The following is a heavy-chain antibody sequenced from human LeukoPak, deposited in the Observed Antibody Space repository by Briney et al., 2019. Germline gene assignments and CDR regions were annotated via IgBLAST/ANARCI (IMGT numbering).Heavy chain of an antibody. Sequence: SVRVSCKTSGGSFSTYAYSWVRQAPGQGLEWVGGIIPIFDIANYAQNFQGRLTITADEATTTVFMELSTLRSDDTAVYYCARAIPAGYCSGSNCYALDSWGQGTLVTVSS. V-gene: IGHV1-69*13. D-gene: IGHD2-2*03. CDR3: ARAIPAGYCSGSNCYALDS. CDR1: GGSFSTYA. CDR2: IIPIFDIA. J-gene: IGHJ4*02.